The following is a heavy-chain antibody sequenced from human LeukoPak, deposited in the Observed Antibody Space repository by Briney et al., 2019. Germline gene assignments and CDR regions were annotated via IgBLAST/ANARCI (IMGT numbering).Heavy chain of an antibody. CDR2: IYYSGST. Sequence: SETLSLTCTVSGGSISSYYWSWIRQPPGKGLEWIGYIYYSGSTNYKPSLKSRVTISVDTSKDQFSLKLSSVTAADTAVCYCARGGYYGSGNDFRFDPWGQGTLVTVSS. D-gene: IGHD3-10*01. J-gene: IGHJ5*02. CDR3: ARGGYYGSGNDFRFDP. V-gene: IGHV4-59*01. CDR1: GGSISSYY.